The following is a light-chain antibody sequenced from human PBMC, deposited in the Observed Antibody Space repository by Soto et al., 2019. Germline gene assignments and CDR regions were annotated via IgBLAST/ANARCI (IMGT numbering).Light chain of an antibody. V-gene: IGLV2-14*01. CDR2: DVS. Sequence: QSALTQPASVSGSPGQSITISCTGTSSDVGGYNYVSWYQQHPGKAPKLMIYDVSNRPSGVSNRFSGSKSGNTASLTISGLQAEDEADYYCSSYTSSSWVFGGGTKVPS. CDR1: SSDVGGYNY. J-gene: IGLJ3*02. CDR3: SSYTSSSWV.